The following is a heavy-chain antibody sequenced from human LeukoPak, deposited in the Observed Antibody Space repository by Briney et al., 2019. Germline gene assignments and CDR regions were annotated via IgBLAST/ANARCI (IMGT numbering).Heavy chain of an antibody. J-gene: IGHJ3*02. D-gene: IGHD3-16*02. CDR3: AREGGFGYDDAFDT. CDR2: ISGSGSSI. V-gene: IGHV3-48*03. Sequence: PGGSLRLSCTASGFTFSTYEVNWVRQAPGKGLEWISYISGSGSSIFCADSLQSRFTVSRDNAKNSVYLQMNSLGAEDTAVYYCAREGGFGYDDAFDTWGHGTTVTVSS. CDR1: GFTFSTYE.